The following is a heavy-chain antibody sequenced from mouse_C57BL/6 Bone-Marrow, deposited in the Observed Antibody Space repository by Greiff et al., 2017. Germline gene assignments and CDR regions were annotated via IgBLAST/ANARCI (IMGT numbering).Heavy chain of an antibody. V-gene: IGHV1-26*01. J-gene: IGHJ4*01. D-gene: IGHD2-1*01. CDR3: AREAYGNYYYAMDY. Sequence: EVQLQQSGPELVKPGASVKISCKASGYTFTDYYMNWVKQSHGKSLEWIGDINPNNGGTSYNQQFKGKATLTVDKSSSTAYMELRSLTSEDSAVYYGAREAYGNYYYAMDYWGQGTSVTVSS. CDR2: INPNNGGT. CDR1: GYTFTDYY.